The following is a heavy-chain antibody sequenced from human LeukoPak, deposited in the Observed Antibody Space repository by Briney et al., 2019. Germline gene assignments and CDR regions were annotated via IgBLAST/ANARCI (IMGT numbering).Heavy chain of an antibody. CDR1: GFTFGDYA. CDR3: AKDRGQWDTAKFFRISGMDV. D-gene: IGHD5-18*01. J-gene: IGHJ6*02. V-gene: IGHV3-23*01. CDR2: ISGSGGST. Sequence: PGGSLRLSCTASGFTFGDYAMSWVRQAPGKGLEWVSAISGSGGSTYYADSVKGRFTISRDNSKNTLYLQMNSLRAEDTAVYYCAKDRGQWDTAKFFRISGMDVWGQGTTVTVSS.